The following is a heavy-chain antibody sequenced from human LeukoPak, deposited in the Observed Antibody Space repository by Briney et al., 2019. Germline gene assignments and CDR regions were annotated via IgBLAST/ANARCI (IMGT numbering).Heavy chain of an antibody. Sequence: PGGSLRLSCAASGFTFSNYAMSWVRQAPGKGLDWVSAISGTGGDTFYADSVKGRFTISRDNSKNTVDLQMNSLRGEDTAVYYCAKVRSPLYYYYAMDVWGQGTTVTVSS. J-gene: IGHJ6*02. V-gene: IGHV3-23*01. CDR2: ISGTGGDT. CDR3: AKVRSPLYYYYAMDV. CDR1: GFTFSNYA.